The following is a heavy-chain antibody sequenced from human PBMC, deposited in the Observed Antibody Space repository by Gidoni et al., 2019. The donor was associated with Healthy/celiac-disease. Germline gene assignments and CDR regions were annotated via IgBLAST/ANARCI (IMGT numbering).Heavy chain of an antibody. CDR1: GFTFSSYA. J-gene: IGHJ6*02. Sequence: EVQLVESGGGLVQPGGSLRLSCAASGFTFSSYAMSWVRQAPGKGLEWVSAISGSGGSTYYADSVKGRFTISRDNSKNTLYLQMNSLRAEDTAVYYCAKDRGYDFWSGYSYYYYYYGMDVWGQGTTVTVSS. D-gene: IGHD3-3*01. CDR3: AKDRGYDFWSGYSYYYYYYGMDV. V-gene: IGHV3-23*04. CDR2: ISGSGGST.